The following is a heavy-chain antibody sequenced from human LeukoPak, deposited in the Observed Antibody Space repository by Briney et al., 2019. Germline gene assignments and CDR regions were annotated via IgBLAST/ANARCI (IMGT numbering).Heavy chain of an antibody. CDR3: AKAIRGSGSYGFDY. V-gene: IGHV3-23*01. D-gene: IGHD3-10*01. J-gene: IGHJ4*02. Sequence: VRSPRLSCAASGFTLSSFAMSWVRQAPGKGLEWGVAMSGPGGSTYYTDSVKGRFPISRDNSKHTLYLQMNSLRAEDTAAYYCAKAIRGSGSYGFDYWGQGTLVTVSS. CDR2: MSGPGGST. CDR1: GFTLSSFA.